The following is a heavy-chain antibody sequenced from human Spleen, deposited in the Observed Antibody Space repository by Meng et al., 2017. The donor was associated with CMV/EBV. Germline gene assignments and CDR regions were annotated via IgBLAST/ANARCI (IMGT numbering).Heavy chain of an antibody. Sequence: GGSLRLSCVASGFAFYNYAMHWVRQAPGKGLEWVTVISYDGINKYYADSVRGRFTISRDNIKNSLSLQMTSLRAEDTAVYYCTFSYPITISGVAPLVVWGQGTTVTVSS. CDR3: TFSYPITISGVAPLVV. V-gene: IGHV3-30*04. CDR1: GFAFYNYA. J-gene: IGHJ6*02. CDR2: ISYDGINK. D-gene: IGHD3-3*01.